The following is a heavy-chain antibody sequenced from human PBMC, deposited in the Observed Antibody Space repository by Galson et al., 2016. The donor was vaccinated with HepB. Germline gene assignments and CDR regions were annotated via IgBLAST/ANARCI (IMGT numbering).Heavy chain of an antibody. D-gene: IGHD3-9*01. J-gene: IGHJ1*01. CDR1: GYSFTNSG. CDR3: ARGGFDILTT. Sequence: SVKVSCKASGYSFTNSGINWVRQAPGQGLEWMGWISGHSGNTHFAEEFQDRVTMTTDTSTSTAYMELRTLRSDDTAMYYCARGGFDILTTRGQGTLVIVSS. CDR2: ISGHSGNT. V-gene: IGHV1-18*01.